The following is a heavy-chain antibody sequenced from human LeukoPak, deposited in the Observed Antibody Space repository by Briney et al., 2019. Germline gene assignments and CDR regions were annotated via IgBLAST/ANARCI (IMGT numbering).Heavy chain of an antibody. J-gene: IGHJ4*02. Sequence: AGGSLRLSCAASGFTFSSYAMHWVRQAPGKGQEWVAVISYDGSNKYYADSVKGRFTISRDNSKNTLYLQMNSLRAEDTAVYYCARDPSRLLSFLFDYWGQGTLVTVSS. V-gene: IGHV3-30-3*01. CDR1: GFTFSSYA. CDR3: ARDPSRLLSFLFDY. D-gene: IGHD3-10*01. CDR2: ISYDGSNK.